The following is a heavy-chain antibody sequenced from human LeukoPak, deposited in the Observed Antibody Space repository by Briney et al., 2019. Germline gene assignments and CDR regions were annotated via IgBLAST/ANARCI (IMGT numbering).Heavy chain of an antibody. Sequence: GGSLRLSCAASGFTFSSYGMHWVRQAPGKGLEWVAVISYDGSNKYYADSVKGRFTISRDNSKNTLYLQMNSLRAEDTAVYYCAKDEGGSYAYWGQGTLVTVSS. CDR1: GFTFSSYG. CDR2: ISYDGSNK. CDR3: AKDEGGSYAY. D-gene: IGHD5-18*01. J-gene: IGHJ4*02. V-gene: IGHV3-30*18.